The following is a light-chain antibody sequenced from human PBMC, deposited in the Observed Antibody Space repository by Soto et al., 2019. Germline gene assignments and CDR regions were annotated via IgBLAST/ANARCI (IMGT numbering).Light chain of an antibody. CDR1: QSISRN. CDR2: TAS. Sequence: QMTQSPSSLSASVGDRVTITCRASQSISRNLNWYQQKPGKAPELLIYTASNLQSGVPSRFSGSGSGTDFALTISSLQPEDSAVYYCQQSHSSPLSFGGGTKVEFK. J-gene: IGKJ4*01. V-gene: IGKV1-39*01. CDR3: QQSHSSPLS.